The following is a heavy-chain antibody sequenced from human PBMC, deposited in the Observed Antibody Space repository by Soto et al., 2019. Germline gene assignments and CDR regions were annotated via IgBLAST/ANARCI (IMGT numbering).Heavy chain of an antibody. Sequence: QVQLVQSGAEVKKPGSSVKVSCKASGYTFTSYGISWVRQAPGQGLEWMGWISAYNGNTNYAQKLQGRVTMTTDTSRSTAYMEQRSLRSDDTAVYYCARDHARRFWIQLIWGQGTMVTVSS. V-gene: IGHV1-18*01. CDR3: ARDHARRFWIQLI. D-gene: IGHD5-18*01. J-gene: IGHJ3*02. CDR1: GYTFTSYG. CDR2: ISAYNGNT.